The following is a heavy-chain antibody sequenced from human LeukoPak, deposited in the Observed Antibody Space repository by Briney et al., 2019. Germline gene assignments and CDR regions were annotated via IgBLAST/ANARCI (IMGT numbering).Heavy chain of an antibody. CDR2: IYTGGST. D-gene: IGHD6-13*01. CDR1: GGSISSGSYY. Sequence: SSETLSLTCTVSGGSISSGSYYWSWIRQPAGKGLEWIGRIYTGGSTNYSPSLKSRVTISVDTSKNQFSLKLSSVTAADTAVYYCARESYSSSWYDPWGQGTLVTVSS. V-gene: IGHV4-61*02. J-gene: IGHJ5*02. CDR3: ARESYSSSWYDP.